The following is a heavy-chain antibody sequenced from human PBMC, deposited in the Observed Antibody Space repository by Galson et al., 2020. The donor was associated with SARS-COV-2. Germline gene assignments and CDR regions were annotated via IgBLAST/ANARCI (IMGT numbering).Heavy chain of an antibody. D-gene: IGHD7-27*01. V-gene: IGHV3-30*03. J-gene: IGHJ4*02. Sequence: TGGSLRLSCVAYGFSFSIYGMHWVRQAPGKGLEWVAHTSYDESEKFYADSVKGRFTVSRDNSENTLYLQMDSLRVEDTALYYCTTPSLGTGFESWGQGTLVTVSS. CDR1: GFSFSIYG. CDR2: TSYDESEK. CDR3: TTPSLGTGFES.